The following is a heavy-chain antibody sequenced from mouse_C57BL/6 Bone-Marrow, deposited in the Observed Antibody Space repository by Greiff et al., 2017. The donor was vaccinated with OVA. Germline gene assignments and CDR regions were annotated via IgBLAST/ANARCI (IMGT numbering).Heavy chain of an antibody. V-gene: IGHV1-69*01. CDR3: ARWDGYYGY. J-gene: IGHJ2*01. D-gene: IGHD2-3*01. Sequence: QVQLQQPGAELVMPGASVKLSCKASGYTFTSYWMHWVKQRPGQGLEWIGEIDPSASYTNYNQKFTGKSTLTVDNSSSTAYMQLSSLTSEDSAVYYCARWDGYYGYWGQGTTLTVSS. CDR2: IDPSASYT. CDR1: GYTFTSYW.